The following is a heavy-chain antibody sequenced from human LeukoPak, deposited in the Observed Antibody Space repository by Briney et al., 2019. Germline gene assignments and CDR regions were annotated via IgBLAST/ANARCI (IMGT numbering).Heavy chain of an antibody. V-gene: IGHV1-69*01. CDR2: IIPIFGTA. J-gene: IGHJ4*02. D-gene: IGHD5-24*01. CDR1: GGTFSSYA. CDR3: AHRRSRDGYSHFDY. Sequence: SVKVSCKASGGTFSSYAISWVRQAPGQGLEWMGGIIPIFGTANYAQKFQGRVTITADESTSTAYMELSSLRSEDTAVYYCAHRRSRDGYSHFDYWGQGTLATVSS.